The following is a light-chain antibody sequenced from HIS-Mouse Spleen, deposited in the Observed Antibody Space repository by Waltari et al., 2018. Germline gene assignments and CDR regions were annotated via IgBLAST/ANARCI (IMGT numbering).Light chain of an antibody. Sequence: QSALTQPPSASGSPGQSVPISCTGTSSDVGGYNYVPWYQQHPGKAPKLMIYEVSKRPSGVPDRFSGSKSGNTASLTVSGLQAEDEADYYCSSYAGSNNFNVVFGGGTKLTVL. CDR3: SSYAGSNNFNVV. V-gene: IGLV2-8*01. CDR1: SSDVGGYNY. CDR2: EVS. J-gene: IGLJ2*01.